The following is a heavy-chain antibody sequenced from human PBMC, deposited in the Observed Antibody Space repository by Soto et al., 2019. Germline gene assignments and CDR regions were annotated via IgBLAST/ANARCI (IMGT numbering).Heavy chain of an antibody. J-gene: IGHJ6*02. CDR2: IYTSGST. CDR3: ASGHPGSGAWSLLGA. D-gene: IGHD3-22*01. CDR1: GGSIRSYY. Sequence: LETRSLAYSVSGGSIRSYYWPWIRQPAGKGVEWIGRIYTSGSTDYNPSLKSRVTMSVDTSNNPFSMQLRCVNAAETAVHSRASGHPGSGAWSLLGAWGQWATVT. V-gene: IGHV4-4*07.